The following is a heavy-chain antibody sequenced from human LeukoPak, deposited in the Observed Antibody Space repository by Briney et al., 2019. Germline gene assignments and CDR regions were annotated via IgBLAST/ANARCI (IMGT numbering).Heavy chain of an antibody. CDR2: INHSGST. D-gene: IGHD2-15*01. Sequence: SETLSLTCAVYGGSFSGYYWSWIRQPPGKGLEWIGEINHSGSTNYSPSLKSRVTISVDTSRNQFSLKLSSVTAADTAVYYCARREDIVVVVAGPVFDYWGQGTLVTVSS. CDR3: ARREDIVVVVAGPVFDY. V-gene: IGHV4-34*01. J-gene: IGHJ4*02. CDR1: GGSFSGYY.